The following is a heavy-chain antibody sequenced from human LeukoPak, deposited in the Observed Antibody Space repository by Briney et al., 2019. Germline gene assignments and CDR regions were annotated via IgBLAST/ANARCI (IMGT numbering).Heavy chain of an antibody. D-gene: IGHD2-2*01. CDR3: ARAITGDTVSTFDP. J-gene: IGHJ5*02. CDR2: IDSDGIST. V-gene: IGHV3-74*01. Sequence: SGGSLRLSCAASGFTFSSYWMHWVRQAPGKGLVWVSRIDSDGISTSYADSVKGRFTISRDTAKNPLYLQLNSLSAADTAVYFCARAITGDTVSTFDPWGQGTLVPVSS. CDR1: GFTFSSYW.